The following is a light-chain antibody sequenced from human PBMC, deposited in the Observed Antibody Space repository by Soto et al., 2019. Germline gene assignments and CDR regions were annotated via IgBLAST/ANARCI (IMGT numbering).Light chain of an antibody. CDR3: QQYDSLWT. J-gene: IGKJ1*01. Sequence: DIQMTQSPSTLSASVGDRVTITCRASQSISGYLAWYQQRPGKAPQLLIYDASSLQTGVPSRFSGSGSGTQFTLTISSLPPDDFATYYCQQYDSLWTFGQGTKVDIK. CDR2: DAS. V-gene: IGKV1-5*01. CDR1: QSISGY.